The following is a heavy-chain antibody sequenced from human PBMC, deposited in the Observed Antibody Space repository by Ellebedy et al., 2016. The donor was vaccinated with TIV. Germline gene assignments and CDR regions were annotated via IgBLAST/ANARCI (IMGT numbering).Heavy chain of an antibody. CDR3: ARGDSTVATGGIDY. CDR1: GYSISSGYY. Sequence: SETLSLXXTVSGYSISSGYYWGWIRQPPGKGLEWIGSIYHSGSTYYNPSLKSRVTISVDTSKNQFSLKLSSVTAADTAVYYCARGDSTVATGGIDYWGQGTLVTVSS. D-gene: IGHD4-17*01. V-gene: IGHV4-38-2*02. CDR2: IYHSGST. J-gene: IGHJ4*02.